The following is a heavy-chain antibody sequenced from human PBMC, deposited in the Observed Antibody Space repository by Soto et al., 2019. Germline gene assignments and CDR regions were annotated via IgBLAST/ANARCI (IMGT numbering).Heavy chain of an antibody. CDR2: SSIYSDGT. Sequence: QVQLVQSGGEVKRPGASVKVSCKTSGYTFSNYGITWLRQAPGHPLEWLVWSSIYSDGTNYAQKFQGRVSMTTDTSTTTAYMELRSLRSDDTAVYDCARVVPGAAAWFGPWGQGTLVIVSS. CDR1: GYTFSNYG. CDR3: ARVVPGAAAWFGP. D-gene: IGHD2-2*01. V-gene: IGHV1-18*01. J-gene: IGHJ5*02.